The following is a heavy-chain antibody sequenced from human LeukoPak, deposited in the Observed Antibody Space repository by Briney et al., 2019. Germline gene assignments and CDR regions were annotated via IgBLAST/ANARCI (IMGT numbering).Heavy chain of an antibody. Sequence: GGSLRLSCAASGFTFSSYSMNWVRQAPGKGLEWVSAISGSGGSTYYAGSVKGRFTISRDNSKNTLYLQMNSLRAEDTAVYYCAKGAIAARPNGLFDYWGQGTLVTVSS. D-gene: IGHD6-6*01. CDR3: AKGAIAARPNGLFDY. J-gene: IGHJ4*02. CDR1: GFTFSSYS. V-gene: IGHV3-23*01. CDR2: ISGSGGST.